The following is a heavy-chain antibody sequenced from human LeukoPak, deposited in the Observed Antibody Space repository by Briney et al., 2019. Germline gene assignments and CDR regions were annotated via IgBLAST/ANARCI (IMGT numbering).Heavy chain of an antibody. CDR1: GGSFSGYY. CDR2: INHSGST. D-gene: IGHD6-13*01. Sequence: TSETLSLTCAVYGGSFSGYYWSWIRQPPGKGLEWIGEINHSGSTNYNPSLKSRVTISVDTSKNQFSLKLSSVTAADTAVYYCAGTSSWPFDYWGQGTLVTASS. CDR3: AGTSSWPFDY. V-gene: IGHV4-34*01. J-gene: IGHJ4*02.